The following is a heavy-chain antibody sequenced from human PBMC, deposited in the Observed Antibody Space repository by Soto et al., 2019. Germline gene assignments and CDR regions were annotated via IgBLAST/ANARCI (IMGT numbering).Heavy chain of an antibody. Sequence: QMQLVQSGAEVKKPGSSVKVSCKASGGTLSSFINYPINWVRQAPGQGLEWMGGIVPNVGTVNYAQKFQGRVTITADKSTGTAYMELSSLRSADTAIYYCARRDTSGFLRYFDNWGQGTLVTVSS. CDR3: ARRDTSGFLRYFDN. D-gene: IGHD3-3*01. J-gene: IGHJ4*02. CDR1: GGTLSSFINYP. CDR2: IVPNVGTV. V-gene: IGHV1-69*06.